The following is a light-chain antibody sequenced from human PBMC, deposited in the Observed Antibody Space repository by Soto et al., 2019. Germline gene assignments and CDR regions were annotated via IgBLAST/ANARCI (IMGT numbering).Light chain of an antibody. CDR1: KLGEKY. CDR2: QDK. J-gene: IGLJ1*01. CDR3: QAWDSSTLYV. Sequence: SYDLTQPPSVSVSPGQTASITCSADKLGEKYASWYQQKPGQSPILVIYQDKKRPSGIPERFSGSNSRNTATLTISETQAMDEADYYCQAWDSSTLYVFGTGTKVTVL. V-gene: IGLV3-1*01.